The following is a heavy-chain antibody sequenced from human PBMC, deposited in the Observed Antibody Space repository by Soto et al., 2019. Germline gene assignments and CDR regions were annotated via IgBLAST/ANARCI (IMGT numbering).Heavy chain of an antibody. CDR1: GFTFSSYW. D-gene: IGHD3-9*01. CDR3: AKDPLPIFWNNVRVDP. J-gene: IGHJ5*02. CDR2: ISGSGGST. Sequence: GGSLRLSCAASGFTFSSYWMHWVRQAPGKGLEWVSAISGSGGSTYYADSVKGRFTISRDNSKNTLYLQMNSLRAEDTAVYYCAKDPLPIFWNNVRVDPWGQGALVTVSS. V-gene: IGHV3-23*01.